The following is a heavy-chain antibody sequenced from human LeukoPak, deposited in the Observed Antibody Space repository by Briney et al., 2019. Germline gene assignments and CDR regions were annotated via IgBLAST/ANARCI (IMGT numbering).Heavy chain of an antibody. V-gene: IGHV1-18*01. Sequence: ASVKVSCKASGYTFTSYGISWERQAPGQGLEWMGWISAYNGNTNYAQKLQGRVTMTTDTSTSTAYMELRSLRSDDTAVYYCARVTRITMIVVVILDAFDIWGQGTMVTVSS. CDR3: ARVTRITMIVVVILDAFDI. J-gene: IGHJ3*02. CDR2: ISAYNGNT. D-gene: IGHD3-22*01. CDR1: GYTFTSYG.